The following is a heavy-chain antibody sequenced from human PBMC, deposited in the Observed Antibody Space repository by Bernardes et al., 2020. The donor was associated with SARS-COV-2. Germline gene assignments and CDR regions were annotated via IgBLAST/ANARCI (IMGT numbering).Heavy chain of an antibody. D-gene: IGHD6-13*01. CDR2: VYSSEST. CDR1: GGSISGYY. J-gene: IGHJ4*02. Sequence: SETLSLTCTVSGGSISGYYWSWIRQPPGKGLEWIGYVYSSESTNYNPSLKSRVTISVDTSKNQFSLKVNSVTAADTAVYYCARGWASSWYYFDYWGQGTLVTVSS. CDR3: ARGWASSWYYFDY. V-gene: IGHV4-59*01.